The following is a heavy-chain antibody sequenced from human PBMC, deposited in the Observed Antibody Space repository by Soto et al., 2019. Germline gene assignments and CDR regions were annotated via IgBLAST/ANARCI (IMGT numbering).Heavy chain of an antibody. CDR3: ARLSGGGLSVPVIPHY. D-gene: IGHD3-16*02. CDR1: GFTFSDYY. CDR2: ISSSSSYT. V-gene: IGHV3-11*06. Sequence: PGGSLRLSCAASGFTFSDYYMSWIRQAPGKGLEWVSYISSSSSYTNYADSVKGRFTISRDNAKNSLYLQMNSLRAEDTAVYYCARLSGGGLSVPVIPHYRGQGSLVTVSS. J-gene: IGHJ4*02.